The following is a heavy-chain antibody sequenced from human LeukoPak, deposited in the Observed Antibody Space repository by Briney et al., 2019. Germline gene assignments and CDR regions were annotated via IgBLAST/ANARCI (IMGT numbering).Heavy chain of an antibody. J-gene: IGHJ4*02. CDR2: ISYDGSNK. D-gene: IGHD6-13*01. V-gene: IGHV3-30*03. CDR1: GFTFSSYG. CDR3: ARVPAAGTQGDY. Sequence: GRSLRLSCAASGFTFSSYGMHWVRQAPGKGLEWVAVISYDGSNKYYADSVKGRFTISRHNSKNTLYLQMNSLRAEDTAVYYCARVPAAGTQGDYWGQGTLVTVSS.